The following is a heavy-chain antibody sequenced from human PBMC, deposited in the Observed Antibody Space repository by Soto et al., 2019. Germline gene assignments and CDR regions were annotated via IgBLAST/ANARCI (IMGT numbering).Heavy chain of an antibody. J-gene: IGHJ5*02. CDR2: IYYSGST. V-gene: IGHV4-59*01. CDR1: GGSISSYY. Sequence: SETLSLTCTVSGGSISSYYWSWIRQPPGKGLEWIGYIYYSGSTNYNPSLKSRVTISVDTSKNQFSLKLSSVTAADTAVYDCARDRTMNWFDPWGQGSLVTVSS. CDR3: ARDRTMNWFDP.